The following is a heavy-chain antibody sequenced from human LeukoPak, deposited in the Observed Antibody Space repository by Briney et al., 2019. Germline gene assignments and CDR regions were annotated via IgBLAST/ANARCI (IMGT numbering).Heavy chain of an antibody. Sequence: GGSLRLSCAASGFTLSSYAMSWVRQAPGKGLEWVSAISGSGGSTYYPDSVKGRFTISRDNSKNRLYLQMNSLRAEDMAVYSCAKDCGLGSCHDAFDIWGQGTMVTVSS. CDR2: ISGSGGST. J-gene: IGHJ3*02. V-gene: IGHV3-23*01. CDR3: AKDCGLGSCHDAFDI. D-gene: IGHD3-16*01. CDR1: GFTLSSYA.